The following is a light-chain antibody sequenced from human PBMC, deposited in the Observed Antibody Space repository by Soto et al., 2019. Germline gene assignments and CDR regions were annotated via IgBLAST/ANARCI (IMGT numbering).Light chain of an antibody. J-gene: IGLJ3*02. CDR1: SSNIGAGYD. Sequence: QAVVTQPPSVSGAPGQRVTISCTGSSSNIGAGYDVHWYQQLPGTAPKLLIYDNNNRPSGVSVRFSGSKSGTSASLAITGLQAEDEADYYCHSYDSRLSGSVFGGGTKLTVL. CDR3: HSYDSRLSGSV. V-gene: IGLV1-40*01. CDR2: DNN.